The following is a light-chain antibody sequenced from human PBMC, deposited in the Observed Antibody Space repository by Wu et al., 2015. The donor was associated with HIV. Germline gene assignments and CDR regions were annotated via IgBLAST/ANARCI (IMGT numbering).Light chain of an antibody. CDR3: QQYANSPLT. V-gene: IGKV3-20*01. J-gene: IGKJ4*01. CDR2: AAS. CDR1: QSVSSGY. Sequence: DIVLTQSPATLSLSPGEGVTLFCRASQSVSSGYLAWYQHKPGQAPRLVIYAASNRATGIPDRFTGSGSGTDFALTISRLEPEDFAVYYCQQYANSPLTFGGGTKVDIK.